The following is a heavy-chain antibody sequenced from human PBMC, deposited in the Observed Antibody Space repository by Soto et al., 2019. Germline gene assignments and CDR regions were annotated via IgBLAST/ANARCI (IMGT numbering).Heavy chain of an antibody. V-gene: IGHV4-39*01. J-gene: IGHJ3*02. D-gene: IGHD2-15*01. CDR3: ARRGYCSGGSCYSSYDAFDI. CDR1: GGSISSSSYY. CDR2: IYYSGST. Sequence: SETLSLTCTVSGGSISSSSYYWGWIRQPPGKGLEWIGSIYYSGSTYYNPSLKSRVTISVDTSKNQFSLKLSSVTAADTAVYYCARRGYCSGGSCYSSYDAFDIWGQGTMVTVSS.